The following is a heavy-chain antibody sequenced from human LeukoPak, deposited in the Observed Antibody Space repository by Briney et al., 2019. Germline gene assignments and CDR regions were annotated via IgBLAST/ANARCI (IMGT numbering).Heavy chain of an antibody. Sequence: GGSLRLSCVLSGFTFTSYDFNWVRQAPGKGLEWVSYISNGGGTIYYADSVKGRFTISRDNAKNSVFLQMNTLRAEDTAVYYCVRDSYMFGSDYWGQGTLVTVAS. CDR1: GFTFTSYD. CDR2: ISNGGGTI. V-gene: IGHV3-48*03. CDR3: VRDSYMFGSDY. J-gene: IGHJ4*02. D-gene: IGHD3-10*02.